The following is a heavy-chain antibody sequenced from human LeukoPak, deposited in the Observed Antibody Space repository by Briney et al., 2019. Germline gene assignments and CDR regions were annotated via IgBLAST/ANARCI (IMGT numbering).Heavy chain of an antibody. CDR3: VRDRNNNYFDY. J-gene: IGHJ4*02. CDR1: GFAFGIYG. Sequence: GGSLRLSCAASGFAFGIYGMRWVRQAPGKGLEWVAFIWSDGTKEFYADSVKGRFTISRDNSNNTVYLHVNSLKAEDTALYYCVRDRNNNYFDYWGQGTLLTVSS. D-gene: IGHD1-14*01. V-gene: IGHV3-33*01. CDR2: IWSDGTKE.